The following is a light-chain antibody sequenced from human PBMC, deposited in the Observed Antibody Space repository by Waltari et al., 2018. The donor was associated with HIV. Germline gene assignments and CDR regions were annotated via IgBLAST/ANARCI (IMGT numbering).Light chain of an antibody. J-gene: IGLJ2*01. CDR1: VLPKKY. V-gene: IGLV3-10*01. CDR2: EDN. Sequence: SYELTQPPSVSVSPGQTARNTCSGGVLPKKYAYWYQQKSGQAPVLGIYEDNKRPSGIPERFSASSSGTMATLTISGAQVEDEADYYCCSTDSSGNPLFGGGTKLTVL. CDR3: CSTDSSGNPL.